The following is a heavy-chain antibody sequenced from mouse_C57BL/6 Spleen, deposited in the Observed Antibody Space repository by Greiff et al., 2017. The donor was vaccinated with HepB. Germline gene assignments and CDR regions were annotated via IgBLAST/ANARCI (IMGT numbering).Heavy chain of an antibody. CDR3: AREKNGYYPFAY. CDR2: ISDGGSYT. D-gene: IGHD2-3*01. V-gene: IGHV5-4*01. J-gene: IGHJ3*01. CDR1: GFTFSSYA. Sequence: DVKLVESGGGLVKPGGSLKLSCAASGFTFSSYAMSWVRQTPEKRLEWVATISDGGSYTYYPDNVKGRFTISRDNATNNLYLQMSHLKSEDTAMYYCAREKNGYYPFAYWGQGTLVTVSA.